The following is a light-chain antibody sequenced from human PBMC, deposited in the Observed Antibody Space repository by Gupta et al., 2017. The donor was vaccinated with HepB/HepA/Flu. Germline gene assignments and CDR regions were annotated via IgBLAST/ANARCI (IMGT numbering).Light chain of an antibody. CDR2: KAS. CDR1: QSIGRW. J-gene: IGKJ1*01. Sequence: DIQMTQSPSTLSASIGDKITITCRASQSIGRWLAWYQHTPGKAPKLLIYKASRVKSAVPSRFSGSGSGTEFTLTIISLQPDDFATYYCQQDNALPTFGQGTKVEIK. V-gene: IGKV1-5*03. CDR3: QQDNALPT.